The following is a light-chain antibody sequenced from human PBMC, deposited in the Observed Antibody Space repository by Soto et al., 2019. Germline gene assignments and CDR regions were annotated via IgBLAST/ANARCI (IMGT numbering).Light chain of an antibody. J-gene: IGLJ2*01. V-gene: IGLV1-40*01. CDR2: GHS. Sequence: QSVLTQPPSVSGAPGQRVTISCTGSSSNIGAGYDVHWYQQLPGTAPKLLIYGHSNRPSGVPDRFSGSKSGTSASLSITGLQAEDEADDYCQSYDSSLSVVFGGGTQLTVL. CDR1: SSNIGAGYD. CDR3: QSYDSSLSVV.